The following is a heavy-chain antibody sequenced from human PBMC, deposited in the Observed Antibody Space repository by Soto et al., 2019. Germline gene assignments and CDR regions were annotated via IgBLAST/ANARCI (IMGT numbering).Heavy chain of an antibody. D-gene: IGHD3-3*01. V-gene: IGHV3-23*01. CDR3: AVVSSFDFWSGHFVFGWFDS. J-gene: IGHJ5*01. CDR1: GFTFDTHA. Sequence: PGESLRLSCNASGFTFDTHAMAWVRQAPGKGLEWVTSISATGFSKYHTDSVKGRITISRDNSKNTVYLHINTLRAEDTAVYYCAVVSSFDFWSGHFVFGWFDSWGQGTQVTVSS. CDR2: ISATGFSK.